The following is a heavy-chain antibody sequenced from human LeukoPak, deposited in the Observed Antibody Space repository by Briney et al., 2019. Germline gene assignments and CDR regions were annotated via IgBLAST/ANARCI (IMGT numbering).Heavy chain of an antibody. J-gene: IGHJ4*02. CDR2: IYYSGST. Sequence: PSETLSLTCTVSGGSFSSYYWSWIRQPPGKGLEWIGYIYYSGSTNYNPSLKSRVTISVDTSKNQFSLKLSSVTAADTAVYYCASNLGGSSQTFDYWGQGTLVTVSS. D-gene: IGHD3-16*01. V-gene: IGHV4-59*01. CDR3: ASNLGGSSQTFDY. CDR1: GGSFSSYY.